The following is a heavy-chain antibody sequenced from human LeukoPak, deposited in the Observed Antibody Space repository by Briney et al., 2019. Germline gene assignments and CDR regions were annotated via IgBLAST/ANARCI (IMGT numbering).Heavy chain of an antibody. J-gene: IGHJ5*02. V-gene: IGHV3-7*01. D-gene: IGHD6-19*01. Sequence: GGSLRLSCAASGFTFSSFWMTWVRQAPGKGLEWVANIKPDGTENYYVDSVKGRFSISRDNAKSSLYLQMNGLRAEDTAVYYCARESVAGPYNWFDPWGQGTLVTVSS. CDR3: ARESVAGPYNWFDP. CDR1: GFTFSSFW. CDR2: IKPDGTEN.